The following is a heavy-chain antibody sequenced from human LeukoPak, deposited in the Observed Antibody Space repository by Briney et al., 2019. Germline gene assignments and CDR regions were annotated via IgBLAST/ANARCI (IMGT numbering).Heavy chain of an antibody. J-gene: IGHJ4*02. V-gene: IGHV3-23*01. CDR3: AKGRCSSTSCPYYFDY. CDR2: ISGSGGST. CDR1: GVTFSSYA. D-gene: IGHD2-2*01. Sequence: GSLRLSCAASGVTFSSYARRWVRQSPRKGLEWVSVISGSGGSTHYADSVKGRVTISRDNSKNTLYLQMNSLRAEDTALYSCAKGRCSSTSCPYYFDYWGPGTLVTVSS.